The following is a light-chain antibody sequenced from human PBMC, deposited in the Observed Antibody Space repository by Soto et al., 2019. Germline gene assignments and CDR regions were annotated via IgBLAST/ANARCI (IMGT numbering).Light chain of an antibody. CDR2: SYD. CDR3: AAWDATLDGYV. J-gene: IGLJ1*01. Sequence: QSVLTQPPSASGTPGQRVTISCSTSSSNLGDNTVNWYQHVPGTAPKLPIYSYDQRPSGVPDRFSGSRSGTSASLAISGLQSEDEADYYCAAWDATLDGYVFGTGTKLTVL. V-gene: IGLV1-44*01. CDR1: SSNLGDNT.